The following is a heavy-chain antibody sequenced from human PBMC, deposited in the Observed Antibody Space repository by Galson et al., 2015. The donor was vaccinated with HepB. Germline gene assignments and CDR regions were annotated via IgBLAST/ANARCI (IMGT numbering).Heavy chain of an antibody. CDR3: VRGYCSSTSCYDGAFDI. CDR1: GFTFSNYA. Sequence: PLRLSCAASGFTFSNYAMHWVRQLPGKGLEWVAVISYDGSNKYYTDSVKCRFTISRDNSKNTLYLQMNSLRAEDTAVYYLVRGYCSSTSCYDGAFDIWGQGTMVTVSS. J-gene: IGHJ3*02. D-gene: IGHD2-2*01. CDR2: ISYDGSNK. V-gene: IGHV3-30-3*01.